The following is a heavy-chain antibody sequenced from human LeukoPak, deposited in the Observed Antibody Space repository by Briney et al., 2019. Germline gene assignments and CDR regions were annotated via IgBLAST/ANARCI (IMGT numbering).Heavy chain of an antibody. CDR2: IYPGDSDT. CDR3: ARQAQLAYFDY. J-gene: IGHJ4*02. Sequence: GESLQISCKGSGYSFISYWIGWVRPLPGKGLEWMGIIYPGDSDTRYSPSFQGQVTISADKSISTAYLQWSSLKASDTAIYYCARQAQLAYFDYWGQGSLVTVSS. CDR1: GYSFISYW. D-gene: IGHD1-1*01. V-gene: IGHV5-51*01.